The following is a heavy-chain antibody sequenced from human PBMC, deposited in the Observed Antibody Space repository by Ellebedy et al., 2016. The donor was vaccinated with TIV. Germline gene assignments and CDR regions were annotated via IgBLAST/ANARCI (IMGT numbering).Heavy chain of an antibody. V-gene: IGHV4-4*07. CDR2: LYTTGTT. D-gene: IGHD4-17*01. CDR1: GGSINRYS. CDR3: ARDLTDYGDYVGSDS. J-gene: IGHJ5*01. Sequence: MPSETLSLTCTVSGGSINRYSWSWIRQPAGKGLEWIGRLYTTGTTNYNPSLKSRDTMSADMSKRQLSLRLKSVTAADTAVYYCARDLTDYGDYVGSDSWGQGTLVTVSS.